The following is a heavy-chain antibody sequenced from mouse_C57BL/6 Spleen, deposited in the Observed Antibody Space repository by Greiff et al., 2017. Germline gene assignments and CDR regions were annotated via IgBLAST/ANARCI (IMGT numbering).Heavy chain of an antibody. J-gene: IGHJ4*01. D-gene: IGHD1-1*01. CDR3: ARDYYGRMDY. CDR2: ISSGSSTI. CDR1: GFTFSDYG. Sequence: EVHLVESGGGLVKPGGSLKLSCAASGFTFSDYGMHWVRQAPEKGLEWVAYISSGSSTIYYADTVKGRFTISRDNAENTLFLQMTSLRSEDTAMYYCARDYYGRMDYWGQGTSVTVSS. V-gene: IGHV5-17*01.